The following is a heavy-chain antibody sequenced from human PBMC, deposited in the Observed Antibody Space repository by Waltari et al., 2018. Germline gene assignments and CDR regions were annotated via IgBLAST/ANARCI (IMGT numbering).Heavy chain of an antibody. V-gene: IGHV4-59*01. J-gene: IGHJ6*02. CDR3: ARGGPSIWSGYYYYGMDV. CDR1: GGSISSYY. D-gene: IGHD3-3*01. Sequence: QVQLQESGPGLVKPSETLSLTCTVSGGSISSYYWSWIRQPPGQGLEWIGYIYYSGSTNYNPSLKSRVTISVDTSKNQFSLKLSSVTAADTAVYYCARGGPSIWSGYYYYGMDVWGQGTTVTVSS. CDR2: IYYSGST.